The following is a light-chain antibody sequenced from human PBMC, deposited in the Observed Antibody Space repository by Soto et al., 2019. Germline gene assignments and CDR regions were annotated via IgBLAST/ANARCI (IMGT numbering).Light chain of an antibody. CDR2: KAS. V-gene: IGKV1-5*03. CDR1: QTISSW. CDR3: QHYNSYSEA. J-gene: IGKJ1*01. Sequence: DIQMTQSTSTLSGSVGDRVTITCRASQTISSWLAWYQQKPGKAPKLLIYKASTLKSGVPSRFSGSGSGTELTLTISSLQPDEFATYYCQHYNSYSEAFGQGTKVELK.